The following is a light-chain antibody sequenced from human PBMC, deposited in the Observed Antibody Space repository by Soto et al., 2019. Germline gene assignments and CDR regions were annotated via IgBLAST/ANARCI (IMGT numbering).Light chain of an antibody. J-gene: IGKJ2*01. CDR3: QQRSNWPRFT. CDR2: DAS. V-gene: IGKV3-11*01. Sequence: EIVLTQSPATLSLSPGERATLSCRASQSVSNYLAWYQQRPGQAPRLLIYDASNRATGIPARFSGSGSGKDFTLTISSLEPEDFAVYYCQQRSNWPRFTFGQGTKLDIK. CDR1: QSVSNY.